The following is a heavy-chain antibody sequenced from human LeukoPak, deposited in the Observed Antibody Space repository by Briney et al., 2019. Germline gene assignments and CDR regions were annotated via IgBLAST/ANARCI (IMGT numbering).Heavy chain of an antibody. Sequence: GGSLRLSCATSGFTFSSYAMTWVRQAPGEGLEWVSSISSSGGTTWYADSVKGRFTISRDKSKNTLYLQMNSLRAEDTAVYYCAKVILDYWGQGTVVTVSS. CDR2: ISSSGGTT. J-gene: IGHJ4*02. V-gene: IGHV3-23*01. D-gene: IGHD2-21*01. CDR1: GFTFSSYA. CDR3: AKVILDY.